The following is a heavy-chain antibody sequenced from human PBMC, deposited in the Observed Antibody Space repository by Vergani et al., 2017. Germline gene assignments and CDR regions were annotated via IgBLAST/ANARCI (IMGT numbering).Heavy chain of an antibody. V-gene: IGHV3-20*04. J-gene: IGHJ4*02. CDR2: ISWNSGSI. CDR1: GFTFSSYA. Sequence: EVQLVESGGGVVRPGGSLRLSCAASGFTFSSYAMSWVRQAPGKGLEWVSAISWNSGSIGYADSVKGRFTISRDNAKNSLYLQMNSLRAEDTALYYCTIKLWFSGALRADYWGQGTLVTVSS. CDR3: TIKLWFSGALRADY. D-gene: IGHD5-18*01.